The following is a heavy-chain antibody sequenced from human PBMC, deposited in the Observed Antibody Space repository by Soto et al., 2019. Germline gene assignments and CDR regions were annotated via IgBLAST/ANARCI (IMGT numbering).Heavy chain of an antibody. CDR2: IIPILGIA. CDR1: GGTFSSYT. CDR3: ARDVGYCSGGSCYDVYYFAY. V-gene: IGHV1-69*08. J-gene: IGHJ4*02. D-gene: IGHD2-15*01. Sequence: QVQLVQSGAEVKKPGSSVQVSCKASGGTFSSYTISWVRQAPGQGLEWMGRIIPILGIANYAQKFQGRVTITADKSTSTAYMELSRLRSEDTAVYYCARDVGYCSGGSCYDVYYFAYWGQGTLVTVSS.